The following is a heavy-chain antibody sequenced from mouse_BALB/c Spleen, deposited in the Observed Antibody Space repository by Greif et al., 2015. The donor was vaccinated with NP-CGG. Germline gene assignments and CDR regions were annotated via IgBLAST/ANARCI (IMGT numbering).Heavy chain of an antibody. J-gene: IGHJ2*01. Sequence: VQLQQSGAELAKPGASVKMSCKASGYTFTSYWMHWVKQRPGQGLEWIGYINPSTGYTEYNQKFKDKATLTADKSSSTAYMQLSSLTSEDSAVYYCARGRTFDYWGQGTTLTVSS. CDR1: GYTFTSYW. CDR2: INPSTGYT. CDR3: ARGRTFDY. V-gene: IGHV1-7*01.